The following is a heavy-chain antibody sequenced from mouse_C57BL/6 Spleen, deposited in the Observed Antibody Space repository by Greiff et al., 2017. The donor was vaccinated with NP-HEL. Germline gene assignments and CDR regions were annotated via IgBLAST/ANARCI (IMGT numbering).Heavy chain of an antibody. CDR1: GFNIKDDY. Sequence: VQLQQSGAELVRPGASVKLSCTASGFNIKDDYMYWVKQRPEQGLEWIGWIDPENGDTEYASKFQGKATITADTSSNTAYLQLSSLTSEDTAFYYCTTMVTTRRDYWGQGTSGTVSS. CDR2: IDPENGDT. D-gene: IGHD2-2*01. V-gene: IGHV14-4*01. CDR3: TTMVTTRRDY. J-gene: IGHJ4*01.